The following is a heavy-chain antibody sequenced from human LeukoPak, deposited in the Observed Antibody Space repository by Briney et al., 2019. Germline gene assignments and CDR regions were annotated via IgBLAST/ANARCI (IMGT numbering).Heavy chain of an antibody. Sequence: GESLKISCKGSGYSFTSYWIGWVRQMPGKGLEWMGIIYPGDSDTRCSPSFQGQVTISADKSISTAYLQWSSLKASDTAMYYCASSQIEGYSEEAFDIWGQGTMVTVSS. CDR1: GYSFTSYW. J-gene: IGHJ3*02. V-gene: IGHV5-51*01. CDR2: IYPGDSDT. D-gene: IGHD6-13*01. CDR3: ASSQIEGYSEEAFDI.